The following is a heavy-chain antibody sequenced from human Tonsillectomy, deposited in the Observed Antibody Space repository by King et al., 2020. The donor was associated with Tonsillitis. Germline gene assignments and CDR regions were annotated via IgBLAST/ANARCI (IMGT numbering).Heavy chain of an antibody. D-gene: IGHD3-10*01. J-gene: IGHJ4*02. CDR2: IYYSGST. V-gene: IGHV4-31*03. CDR3: ARTHVRGVIPDYFDY. CDR1: GVSISSGGYY. Sequence: VQLQESGPGLVKPSQTLSLTCTVSGVSISSGGYYWSWIRQHPGKGLEWIGYIYYSGSTYYNPSLKSRVTISVDTSKNRFSLKLSSVTAADTAVYYCARTHVRGVIPDYFDYWGQGTLVTISS.